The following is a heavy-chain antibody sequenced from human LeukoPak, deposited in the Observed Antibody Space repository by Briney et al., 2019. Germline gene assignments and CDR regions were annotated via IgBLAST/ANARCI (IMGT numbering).Heavy chain of an antibody. D-gene: IGHD1-7*01. CDR3: AKDEATHRTYYYYYMDV. CDR1: GFTFSSYS. J-gene: IGHJ6*03. Sequence: GGSLRLSCAASGFTFSSYSMSWVRQAPGKGLEWVSAINGSSGSTYYADSVNGRFTISRDNSKNTLYLQMNSLRAEDTAVYYCAKDEATHRTYYYYYMDVWGKGTTVTVSS. CDR2: INGSSGST. V-gene: IGHV3-23*01.